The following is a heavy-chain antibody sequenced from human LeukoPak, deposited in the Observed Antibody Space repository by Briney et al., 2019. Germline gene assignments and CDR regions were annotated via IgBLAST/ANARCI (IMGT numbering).Heavy chain of an antibody. Sequence: GGSLRLSCAASGFTFSSYSMNWVRQAPGKGLEWVSYISSSSSTIYYADSVKGRFTISRDNAKNSVYLQMNSLRPEDTAVYYCARDQIRSRSAQNWFDPWGQGTLVTVSS. D-gene: IGHD2-15*01. CDR3: ARDQIRSRSAQNWFDP. CDR1: GFTFSSYS. CDR2: ISSSSSTI. V-gene: IGHV3-48*04. J-gene: IGHJ5*02.